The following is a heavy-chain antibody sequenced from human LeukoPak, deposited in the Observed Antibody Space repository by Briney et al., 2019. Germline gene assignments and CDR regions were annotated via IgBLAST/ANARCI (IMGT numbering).Heavy chain of an antibody. V-gene: IGHV4-59*01. CDR1: GGSISSYY. J-gene: IGHJ4*02. D-gene: IGHD5-24*01. CDR3: ARGNGYSYY. Sequence: SETLFLTCTVSGGSISSYYWSWIRQPPGKGLEWIGYIYYSGSTNYNPSLKSRVTMSVDTSKNQFSLKLSSVTAADTAVYYCARGNGYSYYWGQGTLVTVSS. CDR2: IYYSGST.